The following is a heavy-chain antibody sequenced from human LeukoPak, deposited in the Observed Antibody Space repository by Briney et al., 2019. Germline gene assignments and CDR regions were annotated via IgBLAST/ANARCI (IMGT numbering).Heavy chain of an antibody. CDR2: ISSSGSTI. CDR3: ARETGSWTFDY. D-gene: IGHD6-13*01. Sequence: GGSLRLSCAASGFTFSSYEMNWVRQAPGKGLEWVSYISSSGSTIYYADSVKGRFTISRDNAKNSLYLQMNSLRAEDTAVYYCARETGSWTFDYWGQGTLVTVSS. CDR1: GFTFSSYE. J-gene: IGHJ4*02. V-gene: IGHV3-48*03.